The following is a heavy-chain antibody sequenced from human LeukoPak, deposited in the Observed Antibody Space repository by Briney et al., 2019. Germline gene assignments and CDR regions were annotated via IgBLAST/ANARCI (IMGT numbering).Heavy chain of an antibody. CDR1: GFSFSSFA. CDR3: ARGTSGYPFDY. J-gene: IGHJ4*02. V-gene: IGHV3-30*03. D-gene: IGHD3-22*01. CDR2: ISYDGNNQ. Sequence: GKSLRLSCVASGFSFSSFAMHWVRQAPGKGLEWVAVISYDGNNQYYADSVKGRFTISRDNSKNTLYLQMNSLRAEDTAVYYCARGTSGYPFDYWGQGTLVTVSS.